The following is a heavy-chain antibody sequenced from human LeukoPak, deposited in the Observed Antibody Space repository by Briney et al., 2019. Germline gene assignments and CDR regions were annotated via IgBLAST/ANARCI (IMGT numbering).Heavy chain of an antibody. CDR3: ARHLGKGIVVVPAAIGWFDP. J-gene: IGHJ5*02. D-gene: IGHD2-2*01. CDR2: IYPGDSDT. V-gene: IGHV5-51*01. CDR1: GYSFTSYW. Sequence: GESLKISCKGSGYSFTSYWIGWVRQMPGKGLEWMGIIYPGDSDTRYSPSFQGQVTISADKSISTAYLQWSSLKASDTAMYYCARHLGKGIVVVPAAIGWFDPWGQGTLVTVSS.